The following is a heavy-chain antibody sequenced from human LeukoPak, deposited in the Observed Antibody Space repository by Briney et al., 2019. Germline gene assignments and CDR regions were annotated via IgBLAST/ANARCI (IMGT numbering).Heavy chain of an antibody. D-gene: IGHD3-3*01. J-gene: IGHJ4*02. CDR1: GGSFSGYY. CDR2: INHSGST. Sequence: SETLSLTCAVYGGSFSGYYWSWIRQPPGKGLEWIGEINHSGSTNYNPSLKSRVTISVDTSKNQFSLKLSSVTAADTAVYYCARGQYYDFWSGYYIPFDYWGQGTLVTVSS. CDR3: ARGQYYDFWSGYYIPFDY. V-gene: IGHV4-34*01.